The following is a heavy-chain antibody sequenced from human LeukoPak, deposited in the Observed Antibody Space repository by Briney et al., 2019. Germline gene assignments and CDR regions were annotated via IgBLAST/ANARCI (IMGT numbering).Heavy chain of an antibody. D-gene: IGHD3-3*01. V-gene: IGHV4-34*01. CDR2: INHSGST. Sequence: SETLSLTCAVYGGSFSGYYWSWIRQPPGEGLEWIGEINHSGSTNYNPSLKSRVTISVDTSKNQFSLKLSSVTAADTAVYYCARGNRDFWSGYFDYWGQGTLVTVSS. CDR3: ARGNRDFWSGYFDY. J-gene: IGHJ4*02. CDR1: GGSFSGYY.